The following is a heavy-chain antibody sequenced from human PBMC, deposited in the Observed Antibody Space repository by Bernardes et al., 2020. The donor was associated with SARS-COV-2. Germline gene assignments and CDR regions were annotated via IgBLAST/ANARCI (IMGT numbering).Heavy chain of an antibody. J-gene: IGHJ4*02. V-gene: IGHV4-61*02. CDR1: SGSINSASYY. CDR3: ARGDPWLGTGYFDY. CDR2: VFPSGRT. D-gene: IGHD6-19*01. Sequence: SETLSLTCTVSSGSINSASYYWTWIRQPAGKGLEWIGRVFPSGRTDYNPSLKGRVTISLDTSDDQFSLHLSSVTAADTAVYYCARGDPWLGTGYFDYWGRGTLVTVSS.